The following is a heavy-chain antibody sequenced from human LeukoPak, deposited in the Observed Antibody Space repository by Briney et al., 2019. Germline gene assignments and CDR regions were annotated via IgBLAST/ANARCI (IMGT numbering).Heavy chain of an antibody. V-gene: IGHV3-23*01. CDR3: AKDKLISRSIYDILAPRGY. Sequence: PGGSLRLSCAASGFTFSSYGMSWVRQAPGKGLEWVSAISGSGGSTYYADSVKGRFTISRDNSKNTLYLQMNSLRAEDTAVYYCAKDKLISRSIYDILAPRGYWGQGTLVTVSS. CDR1: GFTFSSYG. D-gene: IGHD3-9*01. J-gene: IGHJ4*02. CDR2: ISGSGGST.